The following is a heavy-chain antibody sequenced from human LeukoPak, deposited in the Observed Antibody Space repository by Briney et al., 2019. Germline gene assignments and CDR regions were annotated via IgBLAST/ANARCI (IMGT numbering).Heavy chain of an antibody. V-gene: IGHV3-23*01. Sequence: PGGSLRLSCAASGFTFSSYAMSWVRQAPGKGLEWVSAISGSGGSTYYADSVKGRFTISRDNSKNTLYLQMNSLRAEDTAVYYCAKDHSGSYYVAASFDYWGQGTLVTVSS. CDR3: AKDHSGSYYVAASFDY. CDR2: ISGSGGST. J-gene: IGHJ4*02. D-gene: IGHD1-26*01. CDR1: GFTFSSYA.